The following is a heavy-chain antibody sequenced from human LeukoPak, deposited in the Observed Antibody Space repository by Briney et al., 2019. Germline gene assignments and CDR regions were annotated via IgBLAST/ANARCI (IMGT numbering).Heavy chain of an antibody. V-gene: IGHV4-61*05. J-gene: IGHJ4*02. D-gene: IGHD3-22*01. CDR2: IYYSGST. Sequence: SETLSLTCTVSGGSISSSSYYWGWIRQPPGKGLEWIGYIYYSGSTNYNPSLKSRVTTSVDTSKNQFSLKLSSVTAADTAVYYCARARRIYYDSSGHFLHYFDYWGQGTLVTVSS. CDR1: GGSISSSSYY. CDR3: ARARRIYYDSSGHFLHYFDY.